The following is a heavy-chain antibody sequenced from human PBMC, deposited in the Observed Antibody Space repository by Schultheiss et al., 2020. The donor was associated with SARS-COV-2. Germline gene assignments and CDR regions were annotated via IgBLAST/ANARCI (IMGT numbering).Heavy chain of an antibody. V-gene: IGHV4-59*01. Sequence: SQTLSLTCTVSGGSISSYYWSWIRQPPGKGLEWIGYIYYSGSTNYNPSLKSRVTISVDTSKNQFSLKLSSVTAADTAVYYCARVRGWAKLGYCSGGSCYGFDYWGQGTLVTVSS. J-gene: IGHJ4*02. CDR2: IYYSGST. D-gene: IGHD2-15*01. CDR1: GGSISSYY. CDR3: ARVRGWAKLGYCSGGSCYGFDY.